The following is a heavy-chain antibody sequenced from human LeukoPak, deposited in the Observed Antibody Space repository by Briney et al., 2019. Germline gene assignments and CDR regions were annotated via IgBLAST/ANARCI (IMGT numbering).Heavy chain of an antibody. CDR3: ARGTFSNWFDP. Sequence: GGSLKLSCAASGFTFSSYWMHWVRQAPGKGLVWVSRINSDGSSTSYADSVKGRFTISRDNAKNTLYLQMNSLRAEDTAVYYCARGTFSNWFDPWGQGTLVTVSS. J-gene: IGHJ5*02. CDR1: GFTFSSYW. V-gene: IGHV3-74*01. CDR2: INSDGSST.